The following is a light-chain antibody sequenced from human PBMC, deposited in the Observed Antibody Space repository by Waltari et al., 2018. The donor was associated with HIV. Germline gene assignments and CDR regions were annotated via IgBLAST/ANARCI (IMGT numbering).Light chain of an antibody. CDR2: SNN. Sequence: QSVLTQPPSASGTPGQRLSISLSGSSSNIGSNIVNWYQQLPGTAPKLLIYSNNQRPSGVPDRFSGSKSGTSASLAISGLQSEDEADYYCAAWDDSLNAWVFGGGTKLTVL. CDR3: AAWDDSLNAWV. V-gene: IGLV1-44*01. J-gene: IGLJ3*02. CDR1: SSNIGSNI.